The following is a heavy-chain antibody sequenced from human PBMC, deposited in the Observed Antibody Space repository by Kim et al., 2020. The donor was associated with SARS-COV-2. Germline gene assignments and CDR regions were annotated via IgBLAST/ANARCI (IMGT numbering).Heavy chain of an antibody. V-gene: IGHV3-53*01. CDR2: IYSGGST. CDR1: GFTVSSNY. J-gene: IGHJ4*02. Sequence: GGSLRLSCAASGFTVSSNYMSWVRQAPGKGLEWVSVIYSGGSTYYADSVKGRFTISRDNSKNTLYLQMNSLRAEDTAVYYCARESRPQYFDYWGQGTLVTVSS. CDR3: ARESRPQYFDY. D-gene: IGHD6-6*01.